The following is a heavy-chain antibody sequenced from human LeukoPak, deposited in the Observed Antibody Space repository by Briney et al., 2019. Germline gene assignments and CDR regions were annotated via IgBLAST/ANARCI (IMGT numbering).Heavy chain of an antibody. CDR2: IIPVFGTA. D-gene: IGHD1-26*01. Sequence: GASVKVSCKASGGTFSTSGISWVRQAPGQGLEWMGGIIPVFGTATYAQKFQGRVTITADESTSTVYMELSSLRSEDTAVYYCARDPWESDDWGQGTLVIVSS. CDR1: GGTFSTSG. J-gene: IGHJ4*02. V-gene: IGHV1-69*13. CDR3: ARDPWESDD.